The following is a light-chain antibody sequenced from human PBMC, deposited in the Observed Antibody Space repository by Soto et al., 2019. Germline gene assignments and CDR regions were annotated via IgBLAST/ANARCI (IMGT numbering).Light chain of an antibody. Sequence: QSVLTQPAPVSGSPGQSITISCTGTSSDVGGYNYVSWYQQHPGKAPKLIIYEVSYRPSGISNRFSGSKSGNTASLTISGLQAEDEADYYCSSYTSRGTYVFGTGTKVTVL. CDR3: SSYTSRGTYV. CDR1: SSDVGGYNY. J-gene: IGLJ1*01. V-gene: IGLV2-14*01. CDR2: EVS.